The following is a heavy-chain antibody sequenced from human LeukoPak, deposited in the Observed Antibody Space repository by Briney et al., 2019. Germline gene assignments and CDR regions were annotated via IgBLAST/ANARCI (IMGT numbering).Heavy chain of an antibody. V-gene: IGHV3-9*01. CDR3: GKASSAYWGGLDY. D-gene: IGHD3-22*01. J-gene: IGHJ4*02. Sequence: PGRSLRLSCAASGFTFDDYAMHWVRQAPGKGLEWVSGISWNSGSIGYADSVKGRFTISRDNAKNSLYLQMNSLRAEDTAVYYCGKASSAYWGGLDYWGQGTLVTVSS. CDR1: GFTFDDYA. CDR2: ISWNSGSI.